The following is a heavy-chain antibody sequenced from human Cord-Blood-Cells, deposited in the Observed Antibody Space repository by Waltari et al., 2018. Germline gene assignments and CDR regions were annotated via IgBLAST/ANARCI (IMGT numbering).Heavy chain of an antibody. V-gene: IGHV4-39*01. CDR3: ARRDYYGSGSYDY. CDR1: GRSISRSSYY. Sequence: QLQLQESGPALVIPSETPSLTCTRSGRSISRSSYYWGWIRQPPGKGLEWIGSIYYSGSTYYNPSLKSRVTISVDTSKNQFSLKLSSVTAADTAVYYCARRDYYGSGSYDYWGQGTLVTVSS. D-gene: IGHD3-10*01. CDR2: IYYSGST. J-gene: IGHJ4*02.